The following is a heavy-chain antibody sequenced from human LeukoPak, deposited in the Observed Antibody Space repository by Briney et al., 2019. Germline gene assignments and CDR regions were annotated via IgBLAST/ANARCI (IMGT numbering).Heavy chain of an antibody. J-gene: IGHJ5*02. CDR1: GGSISSYY. CDR3: AGCSSTSCPFDP. Sequence: SETLSLTCTVSGGSISSYYWSWIRQPAGKGLEWIGRIYTSGSTNYNPSLKSRVTISVDTSKNQFSLKLSSVTAADTAVYYCAGCSSTSCPFDPWGQGTLVTVSS. CDR2: IYTSGST. V-gene: IGHV4-4*07. D-gene: IGHD2-2*01.